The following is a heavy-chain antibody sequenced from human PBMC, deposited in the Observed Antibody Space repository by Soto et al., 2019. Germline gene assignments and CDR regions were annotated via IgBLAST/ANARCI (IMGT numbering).Heavy chain of an antibody. CDR3: RRSSRYSTDV. CDR1: GGSITSSFY. V-gene: IGHV4-39*01. D-gene: IGHD6-13*01. CDR2: IYGTGNT. Sequence: QLQLQESGPRLVKPSETLSLSCTVSGGSITSSFYWGWIRQPPGKGLEWIGSIYGTGNTYYNPSLKGRVTLSADTAKNLFSLNMSSVPAADTAVYYCRRSSRYSTDVWGQGATVTVSS. J-gene: IGHJ6*02.